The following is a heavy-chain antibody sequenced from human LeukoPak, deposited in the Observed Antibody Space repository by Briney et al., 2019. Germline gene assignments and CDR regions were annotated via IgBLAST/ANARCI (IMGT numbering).Heavy chain of an antibody. J-gene: IGHJ4*02. Sequence: ASVKVSCKASGYTFTSYAMNWVRQAPGQGLEWMGWINTNTGNPTYAQGFTGRFVFSLDTSVSTAYLQISSLKAEDTAVYYCASVSDILTGSVFNYWGQGTLVTVSS. CDR2: INTNTGNP. CDR1: GYTFTSYA. V-gene: IGHV7-4-1*02. D-gene: IGHD3-9*01. CDR3: ASVSDILTGSVFNY.